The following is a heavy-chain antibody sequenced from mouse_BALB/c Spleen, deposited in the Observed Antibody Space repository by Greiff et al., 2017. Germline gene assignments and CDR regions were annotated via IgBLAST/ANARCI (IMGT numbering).Heavy chain of an antibody. V-gene: IGHV5-6*01. J-gene: IGHJ4*01. CDR3: ARQGDPYAMDY. CDR2: ISSGGSYT. CDR1: GFTFSSYG. Sequence: EVKLMESGGDLVKPGGSLKLSCAASGFTFSSYGMSWVRQTPDKRLEWVATISSGGSYTYYPDSVKGRFTISRDNAKNTLYLQMSSLKSEDTAMYYCARQGDPYAMDYWGQGTSVTVSS. D-gene: IGHD3-3*01.